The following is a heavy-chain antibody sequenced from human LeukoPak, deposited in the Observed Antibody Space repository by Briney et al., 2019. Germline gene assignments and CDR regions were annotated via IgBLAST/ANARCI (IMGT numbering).Heavy chain of an antibody. V-gene: IGHV1-2*02. CDR2: INPNSGGT. Sequence: ASVKVSYKASGYTFTGYYMHWVRQAPGQGLEWMGWINPNSGGTNYAQKFQGRVTMTRDTSISTAYMELSRLRSDDTAVYYCARGRPSIAAAARRWFDPWGQGTLVTVSS. J-gene: IGHJ5*02. CDR1: GYTFTGYY. CDR3: ARGRPSIAAAARRWFDP. D-gene: IGHD6-13*01.